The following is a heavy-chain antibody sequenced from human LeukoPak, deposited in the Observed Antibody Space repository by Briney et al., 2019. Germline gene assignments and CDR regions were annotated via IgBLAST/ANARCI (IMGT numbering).Heavy chain of an antibody. CDR3: ARGPRSSPTEYFDY. CDR2: ISSNGGST. V-gene: IGHV3-64*02. CDR1: GFIFSSYA. J-gene: IGHJ4*02. D-gene: IGHD6-13*01. Sequence: PGGSLRLSCAASGFIFSSYAMHWVRQAPGKGLEYVSDISSNGGSTYYADSVRGRFTISRDNSENTLYLQMGSLRAEDMAVYYCARGPRSSPTEYFDYWGQGTLVTVSS.